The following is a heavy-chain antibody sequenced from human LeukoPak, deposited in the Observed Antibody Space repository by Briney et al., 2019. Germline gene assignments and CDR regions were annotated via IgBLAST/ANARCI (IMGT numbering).Heavy chain of an antibody. V-gene: IGHV1-69*06. CDR2: IIPIFGTA. CDR1: GGTFSSYA. J-gene: IGHJ4*02. Sequence: ASVKVSCKASGGTFSSYAISWVRQAPGQGLEWMGGIIPIFGTANYAQKFQGRVTITADKSTSTAYMELSSLRSEDTAVYYCARGNTAMVFFDYWGQGTLVTVSS. CDR3: ARGNTAMVFFDY. D-gene: IGHD5-18*01.